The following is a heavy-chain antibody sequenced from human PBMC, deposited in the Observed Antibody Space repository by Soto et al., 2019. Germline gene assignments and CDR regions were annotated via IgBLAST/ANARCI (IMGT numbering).Heavy chain of an antibody. CDR3: ARGPAYIDGWRTFDL. V-gene: IGHV4-4*07. J-gene: IGHJ4*02. Sequence: PSATLSLTCTVSGGSISSYYWSWIRQPAGKGLEWIGRIYTSGSTNYNPSLKSRVTMSEDTSKNQFSLRLSSVTAADTAVYFCARGPAYIDGWRTFDLWGRGILVTVSS. CDR2: IYTSGST. CDR1: GGSISSYY. D-gene: IGHD6-19*01.